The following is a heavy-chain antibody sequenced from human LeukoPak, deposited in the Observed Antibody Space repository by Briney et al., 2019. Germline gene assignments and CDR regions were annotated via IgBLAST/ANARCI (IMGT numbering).Heavy chain of an antibody. CDR1: GFTFSSYS. CDR3: ARDGGRCSSTSCYGGVDY. J-gene: IGHJ4*02. CDR2: ISYDGSNK. Sequence: GGSLRLSCAASGFTFSSYSMNWVRQAPGKGLEWVAVISYDGSNKYYADSVKGRFTISRDNSKNTLYLQMNSLRAEDTAVYYCARDGGRCSSTSCYGGVDYWGQGTLVTVSS. D-gene: IGHD2-2*01. V-gene: IGHV3-30*03.